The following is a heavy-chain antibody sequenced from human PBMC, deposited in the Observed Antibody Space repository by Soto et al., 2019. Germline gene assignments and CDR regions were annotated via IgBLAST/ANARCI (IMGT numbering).Heavy chain of an antibody. Sequence: KPSETLSLTCTVSGGSISSGGYYWSWIRQHPGKGLEWIGYIYYSGSTYYNPSLKSRVTISVDTSKNQFSLKLSSVTAADTAVYYCARGRKGYSYGHNWFDPWGQGTLVTVSS. V-gene: IGHV4-31*03. CDR3: ARGRKGYSYGHNWFDP. D-gene: IGHD5-18*01. J-gene: IGHJ5*02. CDR2: IYYSGST. CDR1: GGSISSGGYY.